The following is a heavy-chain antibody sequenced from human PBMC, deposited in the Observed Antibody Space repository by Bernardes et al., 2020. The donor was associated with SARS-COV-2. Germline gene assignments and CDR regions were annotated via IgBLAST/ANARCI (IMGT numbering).Heavy chain of an antibody. CDR3: AHSPEKWGALDI. CDR1: GFSLSNSGVG. CDR2: IHWDDDK. J-gene: IGHJ3*02. V-gene: IGHV2-5*02. D-gene: IGHD2-8*01. Sequence: SGPTLVKPTQTLTLTCTFSGFSLSNSGVGVGWIRQPPGKALEWLAFIHWDDDKRYRPSVKSRLTITKDTSKKQVVLTMTNMDPVDTATYYCAHSPEKWGALDIWGQGTMVTVSS.